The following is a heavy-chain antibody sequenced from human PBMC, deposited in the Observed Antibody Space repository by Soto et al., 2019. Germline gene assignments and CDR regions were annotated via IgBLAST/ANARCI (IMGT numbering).Heavy chain of an antibody. CDR2: IYYSGST. CDR1: GGSISSSSYY. Sequence: QLQLQESGPGLVKPSETLSLTCTVSGGSISSSSYYWGWIRQPPGKGLEWIGSIYYSGSTYYNPSLKSRVTISVDTSKNQFSLKLSSVTAADTAVYYCARQGNCSGGSCYPTLDAFDIWGQGTMVTVSS. J-gene: IGHJ3*02. V-gene: IGHV4-39*01. CDR3: ARQGNCSGGSCYPTLDAFDI. D-gene: IGHD2-15*01.